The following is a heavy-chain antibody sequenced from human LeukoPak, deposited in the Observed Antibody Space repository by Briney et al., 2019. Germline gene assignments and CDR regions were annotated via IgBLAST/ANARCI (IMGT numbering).Heavy chain of an antibody. CDR3: AKTSTYYYDSSGYNYFDY. CDR2: ISSSSSTI. CDR1: KFTFSDYG. Sequence: GGSLRLSCAASKFTFSDYGMNWVRQAPGKGLEWVSYISSSSSTIYYGDSVKGRFTISRDNAENSLYLQMNSLRAEDTAVYYCAKTSTYYYDSSGYNYFDYWGQGTLVTVSS. J-gene: IGHJ4*02. V-gene: IGHV3-48*01. D-gene: IGHD3-22*01.